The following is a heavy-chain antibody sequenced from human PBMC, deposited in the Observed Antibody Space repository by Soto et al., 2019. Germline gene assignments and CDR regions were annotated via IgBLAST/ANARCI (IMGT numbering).Heavy chain of an antibody. CDR2: IIPIFGTA. Sequence: ASVKVSCKASGGTFSSYAISWVRQAPGQGLEWMGGIIPIFGTASYAQKFQGRVTITADESTSTAYMELSSLRSEDTAVYYCAGRGDGYNYFGPWGQGTLVTVSS. V-gene: IGHV1-69*13. D-gene: IGHD5-12*01. J-gene: IGHJ5*02. CDR3: AGRGDGYNYFGP. CDR1: GGTFSSYA.